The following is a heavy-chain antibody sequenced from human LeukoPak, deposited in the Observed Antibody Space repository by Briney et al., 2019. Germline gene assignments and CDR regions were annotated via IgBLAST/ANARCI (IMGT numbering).Heavy chain of an antibody. CDR3: ARDAVIVVVITFWGIDY. D-gene: IGHD3-22*01. CDR2: INSDGSST. Sequence: GGSLRLSCAASGFTFSSYWMHWARQAPGKGLVWVSRINSDGSSTSYADSVKGRFTISRDNAKNTLYLQMNSLRAEDTAVYYCARDAVIVVVITFWGIDYWGQGTLVTVSS. CDR1: GFTFSSYW. J-gene: IGHJ4*02. V-gene: IGHV3-74*01.